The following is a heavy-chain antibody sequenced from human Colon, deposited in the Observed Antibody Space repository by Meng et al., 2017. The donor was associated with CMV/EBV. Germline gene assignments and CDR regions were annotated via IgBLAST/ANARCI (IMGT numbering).Heavy chain of an antibody. CDR2: MNPNSGKT. Sequence: SCKASEDTLTNYDFNWVRRATGQGFEWMGWMNPNSGKTGYAQNFQGRVTMTRDTSISTAYMELSSLRSDDTAVYYCARGPRNYGFDYWGQGTLVTVSS. D-gene: IGHD1-7*01. CDR3: ARGPRNYGFDY. CDR1: EDTLTNYD. J-gene: IGHJ4*02. V-gene: IGHV1-8*01.